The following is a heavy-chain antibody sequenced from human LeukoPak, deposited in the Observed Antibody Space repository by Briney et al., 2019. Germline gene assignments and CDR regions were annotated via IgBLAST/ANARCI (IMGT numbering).Heavy chain of an antibody. CDR1: GGSISSGSYY. J-gene: IGHJ4*02. V-gene: IGHV4-61*02. Sequence: SQTMSLTCTVSGGSISSGSYYWSWIRQPAGKGLEWIGRIYTSGSTNYNPSLKSRVTISVDTSKNQFSLKLSSVTAADTAVYYCARMGISDDYWGQGTLVTVSS. CDR3: ARMGISDDY. CDR2: IYTSGST. D-gene: IGHD6-13*01.